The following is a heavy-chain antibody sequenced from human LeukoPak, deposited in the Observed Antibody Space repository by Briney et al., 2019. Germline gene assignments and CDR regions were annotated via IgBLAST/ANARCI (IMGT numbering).Heavy chain of an antibody. CDR1: GYSISSGYY. V-gene: IGHV4-38-2*02. Sequence: SETLSLTCTVSGYSISSGYYWGWIRQPPGKGLEWIGSIYHSGSTYSPSLNSRVTISLDTSNNQVSLRLSSVTAADTAVYYCAKGGTYGGGADYWGQGTLVTVSS. J-gene: IGHJ4*02. D-gene: IGHD1-26*01. CDR3: AKGGTYGGGADY. CDR2: IYHSGST.